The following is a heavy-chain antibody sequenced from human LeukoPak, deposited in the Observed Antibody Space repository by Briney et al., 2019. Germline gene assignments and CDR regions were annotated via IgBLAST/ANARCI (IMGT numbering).Heavy chain of an antibody. Sequence: SETLSLTCTVSGDSINSRSYYWDWIRQPPGKGLEWIGEIYHSGSTNYNPSLKSRVTISVDKSKNQFSLKLSSVTAADTAVYYCARDSRYGSGSYYLDYWGQGTLVTVSS. CDR3: ARDSRYGSGSYYLDY. CDR1: GDSINSRSYY. CDR2: IYHSGST. V-gene: IGHV4-39*07. D-gene: IGHD3-10*01. J-gene: IGHJ4*02.